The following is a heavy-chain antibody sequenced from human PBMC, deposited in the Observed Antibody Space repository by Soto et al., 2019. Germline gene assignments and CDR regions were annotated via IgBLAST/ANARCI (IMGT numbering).Heavy chain of an antibody. CDR1: GGSISSSNW. Sequence: QVQLQESGPGLVKPSGTLSLTCAVSGGSISSSNWWSWVRQPPGMGLEWIGEIYHSGSTNYNPSLKSRVTISVDKSKNQFSLKLSSVTAADTAVYYCARDRRGVAVAGYYYYGMDVWGQGTTVTVSS. CDR3: ARDRRGVAVAGYYYYGMDV. J-gene: IGHJ6*02. D-gene: IGHD6-19*01. CDR2: IYHSGST. V-gene: IGHV4-4*02.